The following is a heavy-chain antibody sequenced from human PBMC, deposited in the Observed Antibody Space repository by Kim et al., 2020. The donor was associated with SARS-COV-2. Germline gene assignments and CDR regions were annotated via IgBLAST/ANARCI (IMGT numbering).Heavy chain of an antibody. CDR2: IGWDDDK. Sequence: SGPTLVNPTQTLTLTCTVSGFSITTTGMCVSWIRQPPGKALEWLARIGWDDDKYYSTSLKSRLTISKDTSKNQVVLTMTDMDPVDTATYYCARKVADRRGWYVHFDYWGQGTPVTVSS. J-gene: IGHJ4*02. V-gene: IGHV2-70*11. CDR1: GFSITTTGMC. D-gene: IGHD6-19*01. CDR3: ARKVADRRGWYVHFDY.